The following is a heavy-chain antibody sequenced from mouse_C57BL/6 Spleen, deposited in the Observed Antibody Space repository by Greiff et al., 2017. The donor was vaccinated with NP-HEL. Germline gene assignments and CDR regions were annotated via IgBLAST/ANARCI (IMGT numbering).Heavy chain of an antibody. Sequence: VQRVESGAELARPGASVKLSCKASGYTFTSYGISWVKQRTGQGLEWIGEIYPRSGNTYYNEKFKGKATLTADKSSSTAYMELRSLTSEDSAVYFCASGTAQALDYWGQGTTLTVSS. CDR1: GYTFTSYG. CDR3: ASGTAQALDY. V-gene: IGHV1-81*01. CDR2: IYPRSGNT. J-gene: IGHJ2*01. D-gene: IGHD3-2*02.